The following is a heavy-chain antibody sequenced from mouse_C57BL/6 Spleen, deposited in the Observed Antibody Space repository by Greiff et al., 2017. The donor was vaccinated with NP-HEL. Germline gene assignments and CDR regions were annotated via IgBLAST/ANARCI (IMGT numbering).Heavy chain of an antibody. CDR1: EYEFPSHD. D-gene: IGHD2-2*01. Sequence: DVQLQESGGGLVQPGESLKLSCESNEYEFPSHDMSWVRKTPEKRLELVAAINSDGGSTYYPDTMERRFIISKDNTKKTLYLQMSSLRAEDTALYYCARQAGYGYVAYWGQGTLVTVSA. CDR2: INSDGGST. V-gene: IGHV5-2*01. J-gene: IGHJ3*01. CDR3: ARQAGYGYVAY.